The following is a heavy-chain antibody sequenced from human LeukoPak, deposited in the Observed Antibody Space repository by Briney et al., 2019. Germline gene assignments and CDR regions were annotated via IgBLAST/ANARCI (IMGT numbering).Heavy chain of an antibody. CDR3: AKDKIVGDGRWDFDY. D-gene: IGHD2-15*01. CDR1: GFSLTAFA. J-gene: IGHJ4*02. V-gene: IGHV3-23*01. CDR2: VTGAGNI. Sequence: GGSLRLSCVGSGFSLTAFAMGWVRRAPGKGLEWVSGVTGAGNIYYADSVKGRFAISKDNSKSTVYLQMNGLRVEDTALYFCAKDKIVGDGRWDFDYWGQGTLVTVSS.